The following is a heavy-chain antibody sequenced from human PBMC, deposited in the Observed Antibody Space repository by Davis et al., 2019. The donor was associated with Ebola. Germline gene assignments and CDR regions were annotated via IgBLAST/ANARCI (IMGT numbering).Heavy chain of an antibody. Sequence: GESLKISCAASGFTFSSYSMNWVRQAPGKGLEWLSYIDSTSRTIYHADSVKGRLAISRDNAKGSLYLQMNSLRDEDTAVYYCAKPEDNWNYLWFDYWGQGTLVTVSS. D-gene: IGHD1-7*01. CDR2: IDSTSRTI. CDR1: GFTFSSYS. J-gene: IGHJ4*02. V-gene: IGHV3-48*02. CDR3: AKPEDNWNYLWFDY.